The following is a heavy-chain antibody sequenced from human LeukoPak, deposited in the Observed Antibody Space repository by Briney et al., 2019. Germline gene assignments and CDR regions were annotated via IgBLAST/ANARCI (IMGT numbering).Heavy chain of an antibody. CDR1: GYTFTSYG. CDR3: ARGIKWEQFDP. D-gene: IGHD1-26*01. V-gene: IGHV1-18*01. CDR2: ISADNWNT. J-gene: IGHJ5*02. Sequence: ASVKVSCKASGYTFTSYGSSWVRQAPGQGRDWMGWISADNWNTNYAQKLHGRVTLTTDTPTSTAYMELRSMRSDDTAVYYCARGIKWEQFDPWGQGTLVTVSS.